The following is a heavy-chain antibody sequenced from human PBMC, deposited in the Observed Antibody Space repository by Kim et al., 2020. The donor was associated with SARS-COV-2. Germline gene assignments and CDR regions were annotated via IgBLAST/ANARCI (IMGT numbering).Heavy chain of an antibody. CDR1: GYTFTSYG. J-gene: IGHJ5*02. CDR3: ARDQLAYCGGDCYSDWFDP. Sequence: ASVKVSCKASGYTFTSYGISWVRQAPGQGLEWMGWISAYNGNTNYAQKLQGRVTMTTDTSTSTAYMELRSLRSDDTAVYYCARDQLAYCGGDCYSDWFDPWGQGTLVTVSS. D-gene: IGHD2-21*02. CDR2: ISAYNGNT. V-gene: IGHV1-18*04.